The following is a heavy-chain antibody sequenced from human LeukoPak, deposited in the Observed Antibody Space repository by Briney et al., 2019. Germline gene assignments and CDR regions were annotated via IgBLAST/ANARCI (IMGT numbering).Heavy chain of an antibody. V-gene: IGHV3-7*01. D-gene: IGHD3-22*01. CDR1: GFTFSSDW. CDR2: IKHDRSEK. Sequence: PGGSLRLSCAASGFTFSSDWMSWVRQAPGKGLEWVANIKHDRSEKYYVDSVKGRFTISRDNAKNSLYLQMNSLRAEDTAVYYCARDSSTYDSSTLVAYWGQGTLVSVSS. CDR3: ARDSSTYDSSTLVAY. J-gene: IGHJ4*02.